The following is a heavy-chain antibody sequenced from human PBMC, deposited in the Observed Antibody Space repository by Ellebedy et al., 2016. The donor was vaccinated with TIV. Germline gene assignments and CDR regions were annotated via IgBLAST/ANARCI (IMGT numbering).Heavy chain of an antibody. D-gene: IGHD3-16*01. CDR3: ARRGSYGDYAVQVNSWFDR. V-gene: IGHV3-7*01. Sequence: GGSLRLSCVASGFSFRSYWMSWVRQAPGTGLEWVANIYQDGSTQYYVDSVKGRFTISRDNAKNSLFLQMNSLRVEDTAVYYCARRGSYGDYAVQVNSWFDRWGRGTLVSVSS. CDR1: GFSFRSYW. CDR2: IYQDGSTQ. J-gene: IGHJ5*02.